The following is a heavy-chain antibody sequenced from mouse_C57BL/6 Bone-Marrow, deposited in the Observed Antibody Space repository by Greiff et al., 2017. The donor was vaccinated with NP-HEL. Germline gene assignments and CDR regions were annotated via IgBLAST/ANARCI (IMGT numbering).Heavy chain of an antibody. D-gene: IGHD1-1*01. J-gene: IGHJ1*03. CDR3: ARWNYYGSSPYWYFDV. CDR2: IYPRSGNT. Sequence: VQLQQSGAELARPGASVKLSCKASGYTFTSYGISWVKQRTGQGLEWIGEIYPRSGNTYYNEKLKGKVTLTAHKSSSTAYMELRSLTSEDYADYFCARWNYYGSSPYWYFDVWGTGTTVTVSS. V-gene: IGHV1-81*01. CDR1: GYTFTSYG.